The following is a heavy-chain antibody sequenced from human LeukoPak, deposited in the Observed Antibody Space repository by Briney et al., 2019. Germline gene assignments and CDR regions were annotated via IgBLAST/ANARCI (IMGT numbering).Heavy chain of an antibody. Sequence: PGGSLRLSCAASGFTFSSYAMSWVRQAPGKGLEWVSAISGSGGSTYYADSVKGRFTISRDNSKNTLYLQMNSLRAEGTAVYYCAKHYYGSGSPFDYWGQGTLVTVSS. V-gene: IGHV3-23*01. CDR2: ISGSGGST. J-gene: IGHJ4*02. CDR3: AKHYYGSGSPFDY. D-gene: IGHD3-10*01. CDR1: GFTFSSYA.